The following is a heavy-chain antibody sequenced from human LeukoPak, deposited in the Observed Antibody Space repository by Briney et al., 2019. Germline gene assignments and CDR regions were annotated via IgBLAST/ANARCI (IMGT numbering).Heavy chain of an antibody. V-gene: IGHV1-2*02. J-gene: IGHJ4*02. D-gene: IGHD3-3*01. CDR1: GYTFTGYY. CDR2: INPNSGGT. Sequence: ASVKVSCKASGYTFTGYYMHWVRQAPGQGLEWMGWINPNSGGTNYAQKFQGRVTMTRDTSISTAYMELSRLRSGDTAVYYCALYDFWSSYYTFDYWGQGTLVTVSS. CDR3: ALYDFWSSYYTFDY.